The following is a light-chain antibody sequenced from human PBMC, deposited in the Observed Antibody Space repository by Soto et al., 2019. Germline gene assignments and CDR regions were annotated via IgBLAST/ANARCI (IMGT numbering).Light chain of an antibody. CDR3: QRYNSYPCT. CDR1: QSISSW. J-gene: IGKJ1*01. Sequence: DIQMTQSPSTLSASVGDRVTITCRDSQSISSWLAWYQQKPGKAPKLLIYDASSLESGVPSRFSGSGSGKEFTLTIRCLQPDDFATYYCQRYNSYPCTFGQGTKVEIK. V-gene: IGKV1-5*01. CDR2: DAS.